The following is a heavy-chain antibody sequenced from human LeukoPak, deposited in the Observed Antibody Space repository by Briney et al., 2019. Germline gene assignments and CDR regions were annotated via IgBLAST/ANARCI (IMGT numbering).Heavy chain of an antibody. D-gene: IGHD4-17*01. CDR1: GFTFSNYA. CDR2: ISGTGGTT. J-gene: IGHJ3*02. Sequence: PGGSLRLSCAASGFTFSNYAMTWVRQVPGKGLEWVSGISGTGGTTNYADSVKGRFTISRDNSKNTLYLQMSSPRAEDMAVYYCAKTLTTVTILDAFDIWGQGTMVTVSS. V-gene: IGHV3-23*01. CDR3: AKTLTTVTILDAFDI.